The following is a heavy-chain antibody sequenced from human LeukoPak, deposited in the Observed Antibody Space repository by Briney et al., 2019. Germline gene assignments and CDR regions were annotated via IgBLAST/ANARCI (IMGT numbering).Heavy chain of an antibody. J-gene: IGHJ4*02. D-gene: IGHD3-10*01. CDR1: GGSISNWC. Sequence: SETLSLTCSVSGGSISNWCWSWIRQPAGKGLEWIGRIYTSGSTNYNPSLKSRVTMSVDTSKNQFSLKLSSVTAADTAVYYCAGTGGRGKLRVILDYWGQGTLVTVSS. CDR2: IYTSGST. V-gene: IGHV4-4*07. CDR3: AGTGGRGKLRVILDY.